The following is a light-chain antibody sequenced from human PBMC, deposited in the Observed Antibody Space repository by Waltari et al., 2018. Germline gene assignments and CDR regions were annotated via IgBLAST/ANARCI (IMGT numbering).Light chain of an antibody. J-gene: IGKJ4*01. CDR2: GAS. V-gene: IGKV3-20*01. CDR3: QQYDSSPLT. CDR1: QTVRTTY. Sequence: EIVLTQSPGTLSLSPGERATLSSRASQTVRTTYLAWYQQKPGQAPTLVIHGASSRATGIPDRFSGSGSRTDFSLTISSLEPEDFAVYYCQQYDSSPLTVGGGTKVEIK.